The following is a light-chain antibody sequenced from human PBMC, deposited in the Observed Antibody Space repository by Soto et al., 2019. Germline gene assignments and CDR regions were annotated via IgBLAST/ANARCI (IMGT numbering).Light chain of an antibody. CDR2: VNSDGSH. V-gene: IGLV4-69*01. CDR3: QTWATGIVV. CDR1: SGHSSYA. Sequence: QLVLTQSPSASASRGDSVKLTCTLSSGHSSYAVAWHQQQPEKGPRYLMKVNSDGSHRKGDGIPDRFSGSSSGAERYLTISSLQSEDEADYYCQTWATGIVVFGGGTKITVL. J-gene: IGLJ3*02.